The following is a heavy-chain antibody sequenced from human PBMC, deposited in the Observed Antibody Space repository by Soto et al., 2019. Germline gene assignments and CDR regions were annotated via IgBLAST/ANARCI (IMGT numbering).Heavy chain of an antibody. V-gene: IGHV3-30*18. CDR2: ITPDGTEQ. CDR3: AKRGILGAQGMAYFDL. CDR1: GFTFNTYA. J-gene: IGHJ2*01. D-gene: IGHD1-26*01. Sequence: QVQLMESGGGVVQPGRSLRLSCAASGFTFNTYAMHWVRQAPGKGLEWVAVITPDGTEQYYADSVKGRFTISRDNSKNTLYLQMNSLGLEDMSIYHCAKRGILGAQGMAYFDLWGRGTLLTVSS.